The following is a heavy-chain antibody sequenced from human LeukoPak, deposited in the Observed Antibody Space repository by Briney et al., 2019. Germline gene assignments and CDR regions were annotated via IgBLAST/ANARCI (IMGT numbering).Heavy chain of an antibody. CDR1: GFTFSTYA. J-gene: IGHJ5*02. D-gene: IGHD3-3*01. CDR3: AREAGDDFWSGYYSWFDP. Sequence: PGGSLRLSCAASGFTFSTYAMSWVRQAPGKGLEWVSSISGRGGTTNYADSVKGRFTISRDNSKNTLYLQMNSLRAEDTAVYYCAREAGDDFWSGYYSWFDPWGQGTLVTVSS. CDR2: ISGRGGTT. V-gene: IGHV3-23*01.